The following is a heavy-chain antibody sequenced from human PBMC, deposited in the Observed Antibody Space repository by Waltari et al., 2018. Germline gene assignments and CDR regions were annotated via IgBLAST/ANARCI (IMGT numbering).Heavy chain of an antibody. CDR3: AKRGQLLEFDS. CDR1: KLALNNFG. V-gene: IGHV3-23*01. CDR2: ITYAGST. J-gene: IGHJ4*02. Sequence: EVQLLESGGDWVQPGGSLIVSCASSKLALNNFGVGWTRQAPGKGLEWVSSITYAGSTYYADSVKGRFTISRDTSANTVSLQMNSLRAEDTAVYYCAKRGQLLEFDSWGQGTLVTVSS. D-gene: IGHD6-13*01.